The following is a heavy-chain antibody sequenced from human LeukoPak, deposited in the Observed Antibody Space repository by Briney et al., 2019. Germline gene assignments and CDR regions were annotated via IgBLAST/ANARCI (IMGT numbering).Heavy chain of an antibody. J-gene: IGHJ4*02. D-gene: IGHD3-22*01. V-gene: IGHV1-8*01. CDR1: GYTFTSYD. CDR3: ARGYYYDSSGYYYFDY. Sequence: ASVKVSCKASGYTFTSYDINWVRQATGQGLEWMGWMNPNSGNTGYAQKFQGRVTMTRNTSISTAYMELSGLRSEDTAVYYCARGYYYDSSGYYYFDYWSQGTLVTVSS. CDR2: MNPNSGNT.